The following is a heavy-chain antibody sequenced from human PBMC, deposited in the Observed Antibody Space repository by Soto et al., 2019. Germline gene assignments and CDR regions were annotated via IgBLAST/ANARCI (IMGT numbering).Heavy chain of an antibody. CDR1: AGTISRGCYS. D-gene: IGHD6-6*01. CDR3: ARAKDYFFSWNGDNGDLHSFPTRRSSDL. J-gene: IGHJ2*01. Sequence: TLSVTCAVSAGTISRGCYSGCWIRQPTGKGLEWIGYIYHSGSTYYNPSLKSRVTISVDRSKNQFSLKLSSVTAADTAVYYCARAKDYFFSWNGDNGDLHSFPTRRSSDL. V-gene: IGHV4-30-2*01. CDR2: IYHSGST.